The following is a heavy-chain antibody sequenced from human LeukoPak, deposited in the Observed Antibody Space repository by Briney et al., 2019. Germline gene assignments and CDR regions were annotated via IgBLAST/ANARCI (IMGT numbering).Heavy chain of an antibody. D-gene: IGHD3-3*01. CDR1: DGSFSGYY. CDR2: INHSENT. Sequence: PSETLSLTCAVYDGSFSGYYWSWIRQPPGKGLEWIGEINHSENTNYNPSLKSRVTISVDTSKNQFSLKLSSVTAADTAVYYCARGGPNSDFWRNSNWFDPWGQGTLVTVSS. V-gene: IGHV4-34*01. CDR3: ARGGPNSDFWRNSNWFDP. J-gene: IGHJ5*02.